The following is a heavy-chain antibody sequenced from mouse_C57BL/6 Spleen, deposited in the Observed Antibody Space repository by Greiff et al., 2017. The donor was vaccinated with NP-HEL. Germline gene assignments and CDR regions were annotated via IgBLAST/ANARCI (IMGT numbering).Heavy chain of an antibody. J-gene: IGHJ4*01. V-gene: IGHV5-17*01. Sequence: EVMLVESGGGLVKPGGSLKLSCAASGFTFSDYGMHWVRQAPEKGLEWVAYISSGSSTIYYADTVKGRFTISRDNAKNTLFLQMTSLRSEDTAMYYCARDDYEYAMDYWGQGTSVTVSS. CDR1: GFTFSDYG. CDR3: ARDDYEYAMDY. CDR2: ISSGSSTI. D-gene: IGHD2-4*01.